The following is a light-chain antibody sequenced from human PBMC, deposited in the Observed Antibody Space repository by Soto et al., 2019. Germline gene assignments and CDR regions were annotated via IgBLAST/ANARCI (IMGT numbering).Light chain of an antibody. J-gene: IGLJ2*01. V-gene: IGLV3-1*01. CDR2: QHT. CDR3: QSWDSSTVV. Sequence: SYELTQPPSVSVSPGQTATIICSGDRLGDTLGDKYASWYQQKAGQSPVLVLFQHTKRPSGIPERFSGSYSTHTATLTISETQAMDEADYYCQSWDSSTVVFGGGTKLTVL. CDR1: RLGDTLGDKY.